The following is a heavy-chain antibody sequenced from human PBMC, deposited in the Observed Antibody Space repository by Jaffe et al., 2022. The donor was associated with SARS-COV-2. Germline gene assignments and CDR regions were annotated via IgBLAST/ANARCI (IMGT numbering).Heavy chain of an antibody. CDR2: ISWNSGSI. CDR3: AKDFYYYGSGSLKGYFQH. D-gene: IGHD3-10*01. CDR1: GFTFDDYA. V-gene: IGHV3-9*01. J-gene: IGHJ1*01. Sequence: EVQLVESGGGLVQPGRSLRLSCAASGFTFDDYAMHWVRQAPGKGLEWVSGISWNSGSIGYADSVKGRFTISRDNAKNSLYLQMNSLRAEDTALYYCAKDFYYYGSGSLKGYFQHWGQGTLVTVSS.